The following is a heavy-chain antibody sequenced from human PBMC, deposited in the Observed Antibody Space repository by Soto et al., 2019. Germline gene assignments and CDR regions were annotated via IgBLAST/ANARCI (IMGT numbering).Heavy chain of an antibody. J-gene: IGHJ5*02. Sequence: EVQLVESGGGLVQPGGSLRLSCAASGFTVSSNYMSWVRQAPGKGLEWVSAIYSGGTTYYADSVKGRFTISRDNSKNTRYLQMNSLRAEDTAVYYCARNGDSSDYRGWFDPWGQGTLVTVSS. CDR2: IYSGGTT. D-gene: IGHD3-22*01. CDR1: GFTVSSNY. V-gene: IGHV3-66*01. CDR3: ARNGDSSDYRGWFDP.